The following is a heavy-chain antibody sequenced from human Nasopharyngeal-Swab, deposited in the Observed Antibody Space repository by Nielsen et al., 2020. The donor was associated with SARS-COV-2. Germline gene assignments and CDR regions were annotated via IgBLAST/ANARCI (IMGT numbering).Heavy chain of an antibody. V-gene: IGHV1-69*13. Sequence: SVKVSCKASGGTSSNYAISWVRQAPGQGLEWMGGIIPIFGRPNYAQKFQGRVTITADESTSTAYMELSSLRSEDTAVYYCARAQKDIQNYLYYYYMDVWGKGTTVTVSS. CDR3: ARAQKDIQNYLYYYYMDV. CDR1: GGTSSNYA. J-gene: IGHJ6*03. CDR2: IIPIFGRP. D-gene: IGHD1-7*01.